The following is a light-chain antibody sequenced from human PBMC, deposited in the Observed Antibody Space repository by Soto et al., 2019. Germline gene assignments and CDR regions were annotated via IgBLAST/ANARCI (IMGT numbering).Light chain of an antibody. Sequence: QLVLTQPPSASGSPGQSVTISCTGTSSDVGGYNYVSWYQQHPGKAPKLMMFEVSKRPSXXPDXFSGSKFGNTASLTVSGLQDEDEADYYCASYGGNDNLLFGGGTKLTVL. CDR3: ASYGGNDNLL. CDR2: EVS. J-gene: IGLJ2*01. V-gene: IGLV2-8*01. CDR1: SSDVGGYNY.